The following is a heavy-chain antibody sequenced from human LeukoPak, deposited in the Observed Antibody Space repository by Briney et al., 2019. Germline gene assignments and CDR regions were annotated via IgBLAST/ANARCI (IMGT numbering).Heavy chain of an antibody. D-gene: IGHD5-12*01. CDR2: ISSSSSYI. J-gene: IGHJ4*02. CDR3: ARGGYSGYTIDY. Sequence: PGGSLRLSCAASGFTFSSYSMNWVRQAPGKGLEWVSSISSSSSYIYYADSVKGRFTISRDNAKNSLYLQMNSLRAEDTAVYYCARGGYSGYTIDYWGQGTLVTVSS. V-gene: IGHV3-21*01. CDR1: GFTFSSYS.